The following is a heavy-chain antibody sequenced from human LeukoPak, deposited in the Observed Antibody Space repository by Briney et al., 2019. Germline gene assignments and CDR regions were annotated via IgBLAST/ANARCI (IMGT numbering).Heavy chain of an antibody. CDR2: ISSSRSTI. CDR1: GFTFSSYE. D-gene: IGHD6-13*01. Sequence: GGSLRLSCAASGFTFSSYEMNWVRQAPGKGLEWVSYISSSRSTIYYADSVKGRFTISRGNAKNSLYLQMNSLRAEDTAVYYCARRDSSSWTTFDYWGQGTLVTVSS. J-gene: IGHJ4*02. CDR3: ARRDSSSWTTFDY. V-gene: IGHV3-48*03.